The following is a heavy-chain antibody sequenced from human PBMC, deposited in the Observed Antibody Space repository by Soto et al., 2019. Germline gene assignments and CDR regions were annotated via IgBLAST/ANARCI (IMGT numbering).Heavy chain of an antibody. CDR2: ISYDGSNK. D-gene: IGHD3-10*01. J-gene: IGHJ4*02. CDR3: ARERTFTMVRGFDY. Sequence: QVQLVESGGGVVQPGRSLRLSCAASGFTLSSYAMHWVRQAPGKGLEWVAVISYDGSNKYYADSVKGRFTISRDNSKNTLYLQMNSLRAEDTAVYYCARERTFTMVRGFDYWGQGTLVTVSS. CDR1: GFTLSSYA. V-gene: IGHV3-30-3*01.